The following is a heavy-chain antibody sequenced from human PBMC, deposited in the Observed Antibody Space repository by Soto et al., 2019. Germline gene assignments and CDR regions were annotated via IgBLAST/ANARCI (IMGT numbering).Heavy chain of an antibody. CDR1: GGSFSGYY. J-gene: IGHJ5*02. CDR2: INHNGYA. V-gene: IGHV4-34*01. Sequence: QVHLQQWGAGLLKPSETLSLTCAVYGGSFSGYYWSWIRQPPGKGLEWIGDINHNGYANYNPSLKSRVTISLDKSNNHFSLKVNSVTAADTALYYCVRNFDAWGQGTLVTVSS. CDR3: VRNFDA.